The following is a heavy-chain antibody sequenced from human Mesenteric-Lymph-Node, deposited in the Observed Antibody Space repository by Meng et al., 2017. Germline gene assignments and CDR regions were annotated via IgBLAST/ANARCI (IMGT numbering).Heavy chain of an antibody. D-gene: IGHD1-26*01. J-gene: IGHJ4*02. CDR1: GVSISSNIR. Sequence: QAPLQESGPGLVKPSGTLSLTCGVPGVSISSNIRWTWVRQPPGKGLEWIGDIDDSGSTNYNPSLNSRISISLDKSKNHFSLKVNSVTAADTAVYYCARGKQDAWELLAYWGQGALVTVSS. CDR2: IDDSGST. CDR3: ARGKQDAWELLAY. V-gene: IGHV4-4*02.